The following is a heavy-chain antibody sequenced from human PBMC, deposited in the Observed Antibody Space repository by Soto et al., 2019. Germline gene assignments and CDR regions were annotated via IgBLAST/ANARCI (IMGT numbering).Heavy chain of an antibody. J-gene: IGHJ5*02. D-gene: IGHD2-21*01. CDR2: IYHSGST. CDR1: GGSISSGGYS. V-gene: IGHV4-30-2*01. Sequence: QLQLQESGSGLVKPSQTLSLTCAVSGGSISSGGYSWSWIRQPPGKGLEWIGYIYHSGSTYYNPSLKRGITISVDRSKNQFSLKLSSVTAADSAVYYCAGVRGPYCGGECYPPTPNWFDPWGQGTLVTVSS. CDR3: AGVRGPYCGGECYPPTPNWFDP.